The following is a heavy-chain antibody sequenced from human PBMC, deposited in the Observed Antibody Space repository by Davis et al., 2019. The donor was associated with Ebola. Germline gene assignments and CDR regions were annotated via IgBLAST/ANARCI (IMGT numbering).Heavy chain of an antibody. CDR1: GFTFSSYA. CDR3: AREGSAGEDAFDI. V-gene: IGHV3-30*04. D-gene: IGHD2-15*01. J-gene: IGHJ3*02. CDR2: ISYDGSNK. Sequence: PGGSLRLSCAASGFTFSSYAMHWVRQAPGKGLEWVAVISYDGSNKYYADSVKGRFTISRDNSKNTLYLQMNSLRAEDTAVYYCAREGSAGEDAFDIWGQGTMVTVSS.